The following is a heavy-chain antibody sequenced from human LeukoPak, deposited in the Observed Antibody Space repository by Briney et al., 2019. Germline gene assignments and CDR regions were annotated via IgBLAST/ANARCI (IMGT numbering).Heavy chain of an antibody. D-gene: IGHD2-15*01. Sequence: TGGSLRLSCAASGFTFSSYAMSWVRQAPRKGLEWVSAISGSGGSTYYADSVKGRFTISRDNSKNTLYLQMNSLRAEDTAVYYCAKDAPYCSGGSCYDYWGQGTLVTVSS. CDR1: GFTFSSYA. V-gene: IGHV3-23*01. J-gene: IGHJ4*02. CDR3: AKDAPYCSGGSCYDY. CDR2: ISGSGGST.